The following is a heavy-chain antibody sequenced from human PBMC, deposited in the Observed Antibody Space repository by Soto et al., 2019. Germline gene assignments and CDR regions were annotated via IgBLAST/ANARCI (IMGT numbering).Heavy chain of an antibody. V-gene: IGHV3-23*01. CDR3: AKDYWYSSGWVKGH. CDR2: ISGSGGST. CDR1: GFTFSSYA. Sequence: RGSLRLSCAASGFTFSSYAMSWVRQAPGKGLEWVSAISGSGGSTYYADSVKGRFTISRDNSKNTLYLQMNSLRAEDTAVYYCAKDYWYSSGWVKGHWGQGTLVTVSS. J-gene: IGHJ1*01. D-gene: IGHD6-19*01.